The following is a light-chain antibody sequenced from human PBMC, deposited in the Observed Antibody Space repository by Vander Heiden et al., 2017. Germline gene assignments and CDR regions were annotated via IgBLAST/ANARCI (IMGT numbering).Light chain of an antibody. CDR3: SSYTSSSTL. V-gene: IGLV2-14*01. J-gene: IGLJ3*02. CDR1: SSDVGGYNY. CDR2: DVS. Sequence: QSALTQPASVPGSPGQPLTIPCTGTSSDVGGYNYVSWYQQHPGKAPKLMIYDVSNRPSGVSNRFSGSKSGNTASLTISGLQAEDEADYYCSSYTSSSTLFGGGTKLTVL.